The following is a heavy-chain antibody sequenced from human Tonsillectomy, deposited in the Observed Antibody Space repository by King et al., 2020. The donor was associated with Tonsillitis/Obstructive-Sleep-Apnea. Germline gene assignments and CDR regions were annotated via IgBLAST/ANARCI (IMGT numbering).Heavy chain of an antibody. D-gene: IGHD5-24*01. Sequence: VQLVESGGGVVQPGRSLRLSCAASGFTFSDDAMHWVRQAPGKGLEWVTFISYDGRNEYFADSVTGRLTISRDNSKNTLYLQMTSLRAEDTAVYYCAGEVEGLGHWGQGTLVTVSS. J-gene: IGHJ4*02. CDR2: ISYDGRNE. CDR1: GFTFSDDA. V-gene: IGHV3-30*01. CDR3: AGEVEGLGH.